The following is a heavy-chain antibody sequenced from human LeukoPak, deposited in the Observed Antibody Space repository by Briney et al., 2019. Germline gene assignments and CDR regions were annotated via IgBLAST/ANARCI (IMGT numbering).Heavy chain of an antibody. CDR3: ARTTVTSIAFDY. Sequence: SETPSLTCTVSGGSISTYYWSWIRQPPGKRLEWIGYLYNSGNPNYNPSLKSRVTISVDTSKNQFSLKVSSVTAADTAVYYCARTTVTSIAFDYWGQGTLVTVSS. D-gene: IGHD4-11*01. CDR2: LYNSGNP. V-gene: IGHV4-59*01. CDR1: GGSISTYY. J-gene: IGHJ4*02.